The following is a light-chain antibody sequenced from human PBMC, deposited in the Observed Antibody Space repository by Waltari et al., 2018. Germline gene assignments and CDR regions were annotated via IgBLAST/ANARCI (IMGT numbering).Light chain of an antibody. CDR3: MQATQWPLT. Sequence: DVVMTQSPLSMPVTLGQPATISCRSSQSLVHSAGKTYLNWLQQRPGQSPRRIIYKVFNRDSGVPDRVSGSGSGTDFTLRISRVEAEDVGTYYCMQATQWPLTFGQGTKVEIK. CDR2: KVF. CDR1: QSLVHSAGKTY. V-gene: IGKV2-30*02. J-gene: IGKJ1*01.